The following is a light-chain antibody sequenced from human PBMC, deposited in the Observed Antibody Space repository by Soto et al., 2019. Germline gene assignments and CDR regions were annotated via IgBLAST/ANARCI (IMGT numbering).Light chain of an antibody. CDR1: QTVNNN. CDR2: GAS. CDR3: QQYDHWPRT. J-gene: IGKJ1*01. V-gene: IGKV3-15*01. Sequence: EVVMTQSPATLSVSPGERATLSCRASQTVNNNLAWYQEKPGQAPRLLIHGASTRATGCPARFSGSGSGTDFTLTISSLQSEDFALYYCQQYDHWPRTFGQGTEVDI.